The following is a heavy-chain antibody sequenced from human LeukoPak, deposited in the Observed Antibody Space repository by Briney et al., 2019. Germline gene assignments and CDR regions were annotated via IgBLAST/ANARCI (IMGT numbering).Heavy chain of an antibody. J-gene: IGHJ4*02. CDR1: GFTFSDYY. D-gene: IGHD3-3*01. CDR3: ARTYYDFWSRYYGSIDY. CDR2: ISSSGSTI. Sequence: PGGSLRLSCAASGFTFSDYYMSWIRQAPGKGLEWVSYISSSGSTIYYADSVKGRFTISRDNAKNSLYLQMNSLRAEDTAVYYCARTYYDFWSRYYGSIDYWGQGTLVTVSS. V-gene: IGHV3-11*04.